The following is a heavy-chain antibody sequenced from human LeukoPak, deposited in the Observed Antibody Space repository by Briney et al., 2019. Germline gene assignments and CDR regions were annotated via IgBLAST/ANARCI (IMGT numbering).Heavy chain of an antibody. CDR1: GFTFSSYA. V-gene: IGHV3-30-3*01. D-gene: IGHD3-22*01. J-gene: IGHJ4*02. CDR2: ISYDGSNK. CDR3: AREGSYYYDSSGYYYIVY. Sequence: PGGSLRLSCAASGFTFSSYAMHWVRQAPGKGLEWVAVISYDGSNKYYADSVKGRFTISRDNSKNTLYLQMNSLRAEDTAVYYCAREGSYYYDSSGYYYIVYWGQGTLVTVSS.